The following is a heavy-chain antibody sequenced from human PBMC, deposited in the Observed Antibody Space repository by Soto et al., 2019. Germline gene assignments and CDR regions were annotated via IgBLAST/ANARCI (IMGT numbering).Heavy chain of an antibody. V-gene: IGHV4-30-4*01. Sequence: SETLSLTCTVSGGSISSGDYYWSWIRQPPGKGLEWIGYIYYSGSTYYNPSLKSRVTISVDTSKNQFSLKLSSVTAADTAVYYCARGVVVVAGKVWFDPWGQGNLVTVSS. CDR2: IYYSGST. D-gene: IGHD2-15*01. CDR1: GGSISSGDYY. CDR3: ARGVVVVAGKVWFDP. J-gene: IGHJ5*02.